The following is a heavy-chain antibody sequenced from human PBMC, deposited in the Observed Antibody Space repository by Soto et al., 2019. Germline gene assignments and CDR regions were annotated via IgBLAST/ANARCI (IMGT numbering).Heavy chain of an antibody. CDR3: ARESRSWYGSIWDY. Sequence: SETLSLTCTVSGGSISSGGYYWSWIRQHPGKGLEWIGYIYHSGTTYYNPSLKSRVTISVDTSKNQFSLKLTSVTAADTAVYYCARESRSWYGSIWDYWGQGTLVTVSS. V-gene: IGHV4-31*03. CDR2: IYHSGTT. J-gene: IGHJ4*02. D-gene: IGHD6-13*01. CDR1: GGSISSGGYY.